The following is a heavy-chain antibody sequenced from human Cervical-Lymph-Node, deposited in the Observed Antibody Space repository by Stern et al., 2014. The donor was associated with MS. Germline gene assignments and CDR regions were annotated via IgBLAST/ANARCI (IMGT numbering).Heavy chain of an antibody. CDR2: FDPEVGET. V-gene: IGHV1-24*01. J-gene: IGHJ6*02. CDR3: ATDVATGRDPTHYSHYGMDV. Sequence: VQLVESGAEVKKPGASVKVSCKVSGYILSEISMHWVRQAPGKGLEWMGGFDPEVGETIYAQKFQGRVTMTEDTPKDTAYLELSSLRSDDTAVYDCATDVATGRDPTHYSHYGMDVWGQGTTVTVSS. CDR1: GYILSEIS. D-gene: IGHD1-26*01.